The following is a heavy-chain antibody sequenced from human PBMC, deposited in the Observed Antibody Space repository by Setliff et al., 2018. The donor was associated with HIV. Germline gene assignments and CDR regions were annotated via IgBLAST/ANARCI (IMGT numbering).Heavy chain of an antibody. CDR2: LYYSGST. Sequence: SETLSLTCTVSGGSVSSYHWTWIRQPPGKGLEWIGYLYYSGSTYYNPSLKSRVTLSIDTSKKQLSLKLNSVTAADTAVYYCARAMGANWSYYYYMDVWGKGTTVTVSS. CDR1: GGSVSSYH. V-gene: IGHV4-59*02. D-gene: IGHD1-26*01. J-gene: IGHJ6*03. CDR3: ARAMGANWSYYYYMDV.